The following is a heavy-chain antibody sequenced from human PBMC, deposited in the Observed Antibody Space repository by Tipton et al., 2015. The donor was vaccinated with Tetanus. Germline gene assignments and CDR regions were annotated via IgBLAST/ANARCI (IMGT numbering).Heavy chain of an antibody. V-gene: IGHV3-69-1*01. CDR1: GFTFSSYF. J-gene: IGHJ6*02. CDR3: AKASYDPSNNYYGMDV. Sequence: SLRLSCAASGFTFSSYFMNWVRQAPGKGLEWVSSISSSTIYYADSVKGRFTISRDNYKNTLYLQMNSLRAEDTAVYYCAKASYDPSNNYYGMDVWGQGTTVTVSS. D-gene: IGHD5-12*01. CDR2: ISSSTI.